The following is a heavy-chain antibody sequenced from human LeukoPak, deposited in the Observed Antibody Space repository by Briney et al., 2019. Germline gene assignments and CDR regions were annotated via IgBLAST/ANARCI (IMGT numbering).Heavy chain of an antibody. J-gene: IGHJ4*02. Sequence: GRSVTLSCAASVFTFSSYGINWVRHAPCKGLEWVAGIWYDGSNKYYADSVKGRFTISRDNSKNTLYLQMNSLRAEDTAVYYCARDYYSSSWYLFDYWGQGTLVTVSS. D-gene: IGHD6-13*01. CDR1: VFTFSSYG. CDR3: ARDYYSSSWYLFDY. CDR2: IWYDGSNK. V-gene: IGHV3-33*01.